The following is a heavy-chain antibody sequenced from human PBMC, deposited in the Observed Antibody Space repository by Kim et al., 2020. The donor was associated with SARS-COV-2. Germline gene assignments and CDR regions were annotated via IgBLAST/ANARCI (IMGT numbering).Heavy chain of an antibody. Sequence: ASVKFSCKTSGYTFTSYKMHWVRQAPGRRLEWMGWINAGNGDTMYSQNLRDRFTITKDTSARTAYMELSSLRSEDTAGYYCARAWHLLGHLFDPWGQGPL. J-gene: IGHJ5*02. CDR1: GYTFTSYK. V-gene: IGHV1-3*01. CDR2: INAGNGDT. D-gene: IGHD2-15*01. CDR3: ARAWHLLGHLFDP.